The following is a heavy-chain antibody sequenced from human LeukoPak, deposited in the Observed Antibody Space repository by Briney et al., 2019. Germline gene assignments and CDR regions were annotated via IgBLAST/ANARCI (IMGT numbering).Heavy chain of an antibody. CDR2: IKKDGSEK. Sequence: GGSLRLSCAVSGFIFSRYWMSWVRQAPGKGLEWVANIKKDGSEKYYVDSVEGRLTISRDNAKNSLYLQMNSLRAEDTAVYYCAREQWELPRGTYYFDYWGQGTLVSVSS. V-gene: IGHV3-7*05. D-gene: IGHD1-26*01. CDR3: AREQWELPRGTYYFDY. CDR1: GFIFSRYW. J-gene: IGHJ4*02.